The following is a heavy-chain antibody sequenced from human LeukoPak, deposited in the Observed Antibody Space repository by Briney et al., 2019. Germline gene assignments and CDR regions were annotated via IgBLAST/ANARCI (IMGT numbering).Heavy chain of an antibody. V-gene: IGHV1-18*01. CDR2: ISAYNGNT. Sequence: ASVKVSCKASGYIFTSYGISWVRQAPGQGLEWMGWISAYNGNTNYAQKLQGRVTMTTDTSTSTAYMELRSLRSDDTAVYYCARTGPPNRPGYYDCSGLAREYLGQGTLVTGSS. J-gene: IGHJ4*02. CDR1: GYIFTSYG. D-gene: IGHD3-22*01. CDR3: ARTGPPNRPGYYDCSGLAREY.